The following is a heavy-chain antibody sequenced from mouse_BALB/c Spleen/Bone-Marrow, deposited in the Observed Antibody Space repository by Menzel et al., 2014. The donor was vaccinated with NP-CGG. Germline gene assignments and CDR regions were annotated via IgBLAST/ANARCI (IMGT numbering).Heavy chain of an antibody. CDR1: GFTFSNHW. CDR2: IRLKSNNYAT. D-gene: IGHD1-1*02. V-gene: IGHV6-6*02. J-gene: IGHJ3*01. CDR3: TRGSHPAY. Sequence: EVKLEESGGGLVQPGGSMKLSCVASGFTFSNHWMNWVRQSPEKGLEWVAEIRLKSNNYATHYAESVKGRFTISRDDSKSSVYLQMNNLRAEDTGIYYCTRGSHPAYWGQGTLVTVSA.